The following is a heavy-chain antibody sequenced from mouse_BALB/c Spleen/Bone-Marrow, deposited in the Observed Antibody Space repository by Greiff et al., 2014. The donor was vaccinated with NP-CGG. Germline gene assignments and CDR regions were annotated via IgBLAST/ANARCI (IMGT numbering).Heavy chain of an antibody. Sequence: EVQGVESGGGLVKPGGSLKLSCAASGFTSSDYYMYWVRQTPEKRLEWVATISDGGSYTYYPDSVKGRFTISRDNAKNNLYLQMSSLKSEDTAMYYCAREGDGAYWGQGTLVTVSA. CDR3: AREGDGAY. J-gene: IGHJ3*01. CDR2: ISDGGSYT. CDR1: GFTSSDYY. V-gene: IGHV5-4*02. D-gene: IGHD3-3*01.